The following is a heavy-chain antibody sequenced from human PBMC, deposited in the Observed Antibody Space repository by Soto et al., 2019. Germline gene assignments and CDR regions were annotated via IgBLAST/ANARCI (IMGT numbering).Heavy chain of an antibody. V-gene: IGHV4-34*01. CDR2: INHSGST. J-gene: IGHJ5*02. Sequence: QVQLQQWGAGLLKPSETLSLTCAVYGGSFSGCYWSWIRQPPGKGLEWIGEINHSGSTNYNPSLKSRVTISVDTSKNQFSLKLSSVTAADTAVYYCARGRYYGLSHWFDPWGQGTLVTVSS. CDR1: GGSFSGCY. CDR3: ARGRYYGLSHWFDP. D-gene: IGHD3-10*01.